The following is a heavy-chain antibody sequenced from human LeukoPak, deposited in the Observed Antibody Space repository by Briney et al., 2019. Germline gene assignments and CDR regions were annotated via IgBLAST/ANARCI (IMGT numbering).Heavy chain of an antibody. CDR1: GDSISSYY. CDR3: ARGGKEMATITTFDY. V-gene: IGHV4-59*01. D-gene: IGHD5-24*01. J-gene: IGHJ4*02. Sequence: PSETLSLTCTVSGDSISSYYWSWIRQPPGKGLEYIAYMHYSGVSNYNPSLKSRVTMSVDTSKNQFSLKLSSVTAADTAVYYCARGGKEMATITTFDYWGQGTLVTVSS. CDR2: MHYSGVS.